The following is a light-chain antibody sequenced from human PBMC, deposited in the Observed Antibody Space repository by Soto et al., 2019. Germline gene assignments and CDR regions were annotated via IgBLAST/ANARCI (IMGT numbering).Light chain of an antibody. CDR3: QHYLNYPIT. V-gene: IGKV1-8*01. CDR1: QDIGSV. Sequence: AIRMTQSPSSLSASTGATVTITCRASQDIGSVLPWYQQKPGTAPKALISGAPNLHGGVPSRFSGSGSRPDFTLTITQLPSEDFATYYCQHYLNYPITFGQGTRLEIK. J-gene: IGKJ5*01. CDR2: GAP.